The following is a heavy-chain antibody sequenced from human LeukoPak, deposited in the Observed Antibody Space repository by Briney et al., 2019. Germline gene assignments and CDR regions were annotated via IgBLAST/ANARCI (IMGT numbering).Heavy chain of an antibody. Sequence: PSESLSLTCTVSGPSIGSNTYYWDWIRQPPGKGRECIDSIYYGGSTYYNPSLKSQVIISVDTSKNQFSLTLRSVTAADTAVYYCARAYYYASSAFDIWGQGTMVTVSS. CDR1: GPSIGSNTYY. V-gene: IGHV4-39*01. D-gene: IGHD3-22*01. CDR3: ARAYYYASSAFDI. CDR2: IYYGGST. J-gene: IGHJ3*02.